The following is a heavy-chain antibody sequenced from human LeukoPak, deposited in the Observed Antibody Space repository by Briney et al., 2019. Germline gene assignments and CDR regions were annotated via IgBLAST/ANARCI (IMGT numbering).Heavy chain of an antibody. V-gene: IGHV4-34*01. CDR1: GGSFCGYY. J-gene: IGHJ5*02. CDR2: INHSGSI. CDR3: ARGRIAVAA. Sequence: PSETLSLTCAVYGGSFCGYYWNWIRQPPGKGLEWIGEINHSGSINYNPSPKSRVTRSVDTSKIQFSLKLSSGTAADTAVYYCARGRIAVAAWGQGTLVSVSS. D-gene: IGHD6-19*01.